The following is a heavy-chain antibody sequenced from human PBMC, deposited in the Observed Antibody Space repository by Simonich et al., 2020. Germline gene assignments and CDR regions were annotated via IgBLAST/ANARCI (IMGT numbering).Heavy chain of an antibody. V-gene: IGHV3-74*01. CDR2: INSEGSST. Sequence: EVQLVESGGGLVQPGGSLRLSCAASGFTFSRYWMHWVRQAPGKGMWWGSRINSEGSSTSYADSGKGRFTISRDNAKNTLYLQMNSLRAEDTAVYYCARNRLDYWGQGTLVTVSS. J-gene: IGHJ4*02. CDR3: ARNRLDY. CDR1: GFTFSRYW.